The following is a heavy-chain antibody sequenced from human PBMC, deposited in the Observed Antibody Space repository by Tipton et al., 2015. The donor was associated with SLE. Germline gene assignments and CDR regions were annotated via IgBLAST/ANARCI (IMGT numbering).Heavy chain of an antibody. CDR3: TRRYGKGFAY. Sequence: QLVQSGAEVQKPGASVKVSCKASGYAFSSYDINWVRQASGQGLEWMGWMNPKSGNTGFAQKFQGRVTMTRNNAITTAYMELSSPRSEDTAIYYCTRRYGKGFAYWGQGTLITVSS. CDR1: GYAFSSYD. D-gene: IGHD2-15*01. V-gene: IGHV1-8*01. J-gene: IGHJ4*02. CDR2: MNPKSGNT.